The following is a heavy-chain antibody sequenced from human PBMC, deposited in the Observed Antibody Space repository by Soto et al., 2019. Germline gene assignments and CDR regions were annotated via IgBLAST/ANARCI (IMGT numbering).Heavy chain of an antibody. CDR3: ARGREYNGYGYWNY. CDR1: GFTFSSYW. V-gene: IGHV3-74*01. CDR2: IKSEGSST. J-gene: IGHJ4*02. D-gene: IGHD5-12*01. Sequence: EVQLVESGGGLVQPGGSLRVSCAASGFTFSSYWMHWVRQAPGKGLVWVSRIKSEGSSTDYSDSVKGRFTISRDNAKNTLYLRMNRLRAEDTGVYYCARGREYNGYGYWNYWGQGTLVTVSS.